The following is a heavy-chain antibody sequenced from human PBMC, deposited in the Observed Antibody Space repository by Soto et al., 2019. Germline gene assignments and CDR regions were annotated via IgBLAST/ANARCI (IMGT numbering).Heavy chain of an antibody. CDR1: GGTFSSYA. J-gene: IGHJ5*02. Sequence: QVQLVQSGAEVKKPGYSVKVSCKASGGTFSSYAISWVRQAPGQGLEWMGGIIPIFGTANYAQKFQGRVTITADESTSTAYMELSSLRSEDTAVYYCARALAYCSGGSCYSSGWFDPWGQGTLVTVSS. CDR2: IIPIFGTA. V-gene: IGHV1-69*01. CDR3: ARALAYCSGGSCYSSGWFDP. D-gene: IGHD2-15*01.